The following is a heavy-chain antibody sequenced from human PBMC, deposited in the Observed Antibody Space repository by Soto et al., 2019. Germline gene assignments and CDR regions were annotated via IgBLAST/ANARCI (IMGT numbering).Heavy chain of an antibody. J-gene: IGHJ4*02. Sequence: DVQLLESGGGLVKPGGSLRLSCAASGFSFRSYGLSWVRQAPGKGLEWVSDISGSGSVTNYVDSVKGRFTISRDNSNNTLFLQMNSLRAEDTAVYYCAKGGVAAARGYFDYWGQGTLVTVSS. CDR3: AKGGVAAARGYFDY. V-gene: IGHV3-23*01. CDR1: GFSFRSYG. CDR2: ISGSGSVT. D-gene: IGHD6-13*01.